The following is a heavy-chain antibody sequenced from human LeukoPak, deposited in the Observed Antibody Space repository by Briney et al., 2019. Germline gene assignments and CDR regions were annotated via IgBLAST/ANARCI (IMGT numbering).Heavy chain of an antibody. V-gene: IGHV4-61*02. Sequence: SETLSLTCTVSGGSISSGGYYWSWIRQPAGKGLEWIGRIYTSGSTNYNPSLKSRVTMSVDTSKNQFSLKLSSVTAADTAVYYCARAHVDIVATITPLDYWGQGTLVTVSS. CDR3: ARAHVDIVATITPLDY. CDR1: GGSISSGGYY. CDR2: IYTSGST. J-gene: IGHJ4*02. D-gene: IGHD5-12*01.